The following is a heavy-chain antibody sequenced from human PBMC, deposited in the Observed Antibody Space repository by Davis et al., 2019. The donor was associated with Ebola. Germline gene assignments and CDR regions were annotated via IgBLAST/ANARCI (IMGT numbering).Heavy chain of an antibody. J-gene: IGHJ4*02. CDR2: IIPILGIA. D-gene: IGHD2-15*01. Sequence: SVKVSCKASGYTFTSYGISWVRQAPGQGLEWMGRIIPILGIANYAQKFQGRVTITADKSTSTAYMELSSLRSEDTAVYYCASLGYCSGGSCYTFDYWGQGTLVTVSS. V-gene: IGHV1-69*04. CDR3: ASLGYCSGGSCYTFDY. CDR1: GYTFTSYG.